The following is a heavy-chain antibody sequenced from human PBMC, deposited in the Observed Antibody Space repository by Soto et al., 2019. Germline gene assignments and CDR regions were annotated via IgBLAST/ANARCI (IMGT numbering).Heavy chain of an antibody. CDR2: IIPIFGIA. CDR1: GGTSSSYA. Sequence: SVKVSCKASGGTSSSYAISWVRRAPGQGLEWMGGIIPIFGIANYAQKFQGRVTITADESTSTAYMELSSLRSEDTAVYYCASLTIFGVVTLGPYYYYGMDVWGQGTTVTVSS. D-gene: IGHD3-3*01. J-gene: IGHJ6*02. V-gene: IGHV1-69*13. CDR3: ASLTIFGVVTLGPYYYYGMDV.